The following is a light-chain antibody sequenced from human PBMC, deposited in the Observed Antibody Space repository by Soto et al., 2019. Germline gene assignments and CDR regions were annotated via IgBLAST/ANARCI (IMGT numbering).Light chain of an antibody. Sequence: QSVLTQPPSASGTPGQRVTISCSGSSSNIGSNTVNWYHQLPGTAPKLLNYGNNQRPSGVPDRFSGSKSGTSASLAISGLQYEDEADYYCAAWDDSLNGYVFGTGTKVTVL. CDR3: AAWDDSLNGYV. J-gene: IGLJ1*01. CDR1: SSNIGSNT. CDR2: GNN. V-gene: IGLV1-44*01.